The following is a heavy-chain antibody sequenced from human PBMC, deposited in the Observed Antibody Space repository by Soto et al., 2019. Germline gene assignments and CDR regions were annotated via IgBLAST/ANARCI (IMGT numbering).Heavy chain of an antibody. CDR3: VKDSPVSGKYQDLDY. Sequence: GESLKISCKGSGYSFTNYWIGWVRQMPGKGLEWMGIIYVGDSDTRYSPSFQGQVTISADKSISTAYLQWSSLTDADTAIYYCVKDSPVSGKYQDLDYWGQGTLVTVSS. CDR1: GYSFTNYW. D-gene: IGHD1-26*01. V-gene: IGHV5-51*01. CDR2: IYVGDSDT. J-gene: IGHJ4*02.